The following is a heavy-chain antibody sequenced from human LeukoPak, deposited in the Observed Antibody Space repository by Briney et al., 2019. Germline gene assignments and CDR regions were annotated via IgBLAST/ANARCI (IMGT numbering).Heavy chain of an antibody. D-gene: IGHD1-26*01. V-gene: IGHV4-31*03. CDR1: GGSISSGGYY. J-gene: IGHJ4*02. Sequence: SQTLSLTCTVSGGSISSGGYYWSWIRQHPGKGLEWSGYIYYSGSTYYNPSLKSRVTISVDTSKNQFSLKLSSVTAADTAVYYCARSGSYSPYYFDYWGQGTLVAVSS. CDR2: IYYSGST. CDR3: ARSGSYSPYYFDY.